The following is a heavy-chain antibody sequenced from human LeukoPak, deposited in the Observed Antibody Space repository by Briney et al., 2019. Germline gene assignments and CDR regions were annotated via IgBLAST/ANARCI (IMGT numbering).Heavy chain of an antibody. V-gene: IGHV3-30*02. D-gene: IGHD6-19*01. CDR1: GFTFSNSG. CDR3: ARSVAGITWFDP. CDR2: IRYDGSNE. Sequence: GGSLRLSCTASGFTFSNSGMHWVRQAPGKGLERVAFIRYDGSNEFYVDSVKGRFTISRDNSMNTLNLQMSSLRPEDTAVYYCARSVAGITWFDPWGQGTLVTVSS. J-gene: IGHJ5*02.